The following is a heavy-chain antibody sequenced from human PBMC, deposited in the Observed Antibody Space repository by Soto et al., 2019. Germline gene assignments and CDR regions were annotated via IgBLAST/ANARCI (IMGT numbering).Heavy chain of an antibody. J-gene: IGHJ4*02. CDR2: ISGDGYNI. CDR3: VKEELRDYDY. V-gene: IGHV3-64D*08. D-gene: IGHD1-26*01. CDR1: GFTFSRSP. Sequence: GSLRLSCSASGFTFSRSPMHWVRQAPGKGLESVSAISGDGYNIYYADSIKDRFTISRDNSKNTLYLQMSSLRVEDTAVYYCVKEELRDYDYWGQGTLVTLSS.